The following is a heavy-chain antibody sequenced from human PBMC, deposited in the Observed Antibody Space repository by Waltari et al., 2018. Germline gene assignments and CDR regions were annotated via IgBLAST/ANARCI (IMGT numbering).Heavy chain of an antibody. J-gene: IGHJ4*02. D-gene: IGHD2-2*01. CDR3: ATGQGSYGDIVVVLYY. CDR2: FDPEDGET. V-gene: IGHV1-24*01. Sequence: QVQLVQSGAEVKQTGASVKVSCKVSGYTRTELSMTWVLQAPGKGLEWMGGFDPEDGETIYAQKFQGRVTMTEDTSTDTAYMELSSLRSEDTAVYYCATGQGSYGDIVVVLYYWGQGTLVTVSS. CDR1: GYTRTELS.